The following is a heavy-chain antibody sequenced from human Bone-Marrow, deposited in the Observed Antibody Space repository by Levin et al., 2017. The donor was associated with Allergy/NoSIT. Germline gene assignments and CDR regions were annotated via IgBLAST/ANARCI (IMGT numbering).Heavy chain of an antibody. CDR1: GGSFSGYY. D-gene: IGHD6-19*01. J-gene: IGHJ4*02. V-gene: IGHV4-34*01. Sequence: SETLSLTCTVSGGSFSGYYWTWIRQPPGKGLEWIGEINHSGGTNYNPSLKSRVTISVDTSKNQFSLKLTSVTAADTAIYYCARGSATDSSGLYASFDYWGQGTLVTVSS. CDR2: INHSGGT. CDR3: ARGSATDSSGLYASFDY.